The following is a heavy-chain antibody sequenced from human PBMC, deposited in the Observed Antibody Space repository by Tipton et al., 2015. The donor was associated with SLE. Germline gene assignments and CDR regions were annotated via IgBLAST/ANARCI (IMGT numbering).Heavy chain of an antibody. CDR3: ARGGGIAADVPGY. D-gene: IGHD6-13*01. CDR1: GFTFSSQE. CDR2: ISSGGTFI. V-gene: IGHV3-48*03. J-gene: IGHJ4*02. Sequence: SLRLSCTASGFTFSSQEMNWVRQAPGKGLEWVSYISSGGTFIHYADAVKGRFTISRDNAKNSLYLQMNSLRAEDTAVYYCARGGGIAADVPGYWGQGTLVTVSA.